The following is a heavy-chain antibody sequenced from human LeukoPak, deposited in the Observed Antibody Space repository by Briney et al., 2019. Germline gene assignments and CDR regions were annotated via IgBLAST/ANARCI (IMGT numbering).Heavy chain of an antibody. J-gene: IGHJ4*02. Sequence: PSETLSLTCTVSGGSINNYYWSWIRQPAGKGLEWIGRIYISGTTKYNPSLKSRVTMSVDTSKNQFSLKLTSVTAADTAVYYCARGTYYYGLESYWGFDCWGQGTLVTVSS. CDR3: ARGTYYYGLESYWGFDC. D-gene: IGHD3-10*01. CDR1: GGSINNYY. CDR2: IYISGTT. V-gene: IGHV4-4*07.